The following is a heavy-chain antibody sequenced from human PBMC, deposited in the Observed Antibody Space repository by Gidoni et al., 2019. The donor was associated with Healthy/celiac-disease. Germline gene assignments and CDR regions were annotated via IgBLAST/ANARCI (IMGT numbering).Heavy chain of an antibody. CDR1: GFTFSSYR. V-gene: IGHV3-21*01. CDR3: ARDRRSDFWSGYTHAHDY. D-gene: IGHD3-3*01. J-gene: IGHJ4*02. CDR2: ISSSSSYI. Sequence: EVQLVESGGGLVKPGGSLRLSCAASGFTFSSYRMNWVRQAPGKGLGWVSSISSSSSYIYYADSVKGRFTISRDNAKNSLYLQMNSLRAEDTAVYYCARDRRSDFWSGYTHAHDYWGQGTLVTVSS.